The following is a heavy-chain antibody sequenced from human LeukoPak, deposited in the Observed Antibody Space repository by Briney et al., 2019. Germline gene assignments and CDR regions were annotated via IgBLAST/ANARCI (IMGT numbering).Heavy chain of an antibody. J-gene: IGHJ4*02. Sequence: GGSLRLSCAASGFTFSRYWMHWVRQAPGKGLVWVSCIKSDGSSTSTADSAKGRFTISRDNAENTVYLQMNSLRAEDTAVYYCVRDNRSYNFDYWGQGTLVTVSS. CDR1: GFTFSRYW. D-gene: IGHD1-26*01. CDR3: VRDNRSYNFDY. V-gene: IGHV3-74*01. CDR2: IKSDGSST.